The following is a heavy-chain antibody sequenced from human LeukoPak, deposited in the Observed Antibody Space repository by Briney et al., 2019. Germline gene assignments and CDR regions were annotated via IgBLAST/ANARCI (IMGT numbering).Heavy chain of an antibody. CDR1: GDSINTYY. D-gene: IGHD5-18*01. Sequence: KSSETLSLTCAVSGDSINTYYWSWIRQPAGKGLEWIGRIYGSGGTNYNPSLKSRVTMSLDTSKNQFSLNLSSVTAADTAVYYCARLRGYSYAGDYWGQGSLVTVSS. J-gene: IGHJ4*02. V-gene: IGHV4-4*07. CDR2: IYGSGGT. CDR3: ARLRGYSYAGDY.